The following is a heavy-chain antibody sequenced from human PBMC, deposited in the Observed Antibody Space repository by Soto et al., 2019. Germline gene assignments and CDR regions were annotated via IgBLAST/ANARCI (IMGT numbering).Heavy chain of an antibody. Sequence: GVSLRLSFAASGFTFSSYSMNWVRQAPGKGLEWVSSISSSSSYIYYADSVKGRFTISRDNAKNSLYLQMNSLRAEDTAVYYCARDLYSSSARYFDYWGQGTLVTVSS. CDR2: ISSSSSYI. J-gene: IGHJ4*02. V-gene: IGHV3-21*01. CDR3: ARDLYSSSARYFDY. D-gene: IGHD6-6*01. CDR1: GFTFSSYS.